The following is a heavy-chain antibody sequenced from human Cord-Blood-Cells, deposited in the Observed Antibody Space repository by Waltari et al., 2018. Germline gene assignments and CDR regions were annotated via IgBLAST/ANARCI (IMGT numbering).Heavy chain of an antibody. J-gene: IGHJ4*02. CDR2: ISYDGSNK. CDR3: AKGPGYYFDY. CDR1: GFTFSSYG. D-gene: IGHD3-10*01. V-gene: IGHV3-30*18. Sequence: QVQLVESGGGVVQPGRSLRLSCAASGFTFSSYGMHWVRQAPGKGLEWVAVISYDGSNKYYADSVKGRFTISRDNSKNTLYLQMNSLRAEDTAVYYCAKGPGYYFDYWGQGTLVTVSS.